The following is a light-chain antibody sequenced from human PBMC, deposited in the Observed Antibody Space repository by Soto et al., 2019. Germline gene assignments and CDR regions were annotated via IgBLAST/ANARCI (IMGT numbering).Light chain of an antibody. Sequence: IVVTQSPATLSVSPGERATLSCRTSQNMSTNLGWYQHKPGQAPRLLIYAASTRATGVPARFSGSGSGTEFTLTISSLQPEDFAVYYCQVYNRGLPITFGQGTRLEMK. CDR1: QNMSTN. V-gene: IGKV3-15*01. J-gene: IGKJ5*01. CDR3: QVYNRGLPIT. CDR2: AAS.